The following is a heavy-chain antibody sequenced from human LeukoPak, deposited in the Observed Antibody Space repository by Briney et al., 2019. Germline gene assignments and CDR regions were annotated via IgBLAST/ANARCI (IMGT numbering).Heavy chain of an antibody. CDR3: ARDSRRNWNDVNYYYYYGMDV. V-gene: IGHV3-30-3*01. CDR1: GFTFSSYA. J-gene: IGHJ6*02. D-gene: IGHD1-20*01. CDR2: ISYDGSNK. Sequence: GGSLRLSCAASGFTFSSYAMHWVRQAPGKGLEWVAVISYDGSNKYYADSVKGRLTISRDNSKNTLYLQMNSLRAEDTAVYYCARDSRRNWNDVNYYYYYGMDVWGQGTTVTVSS.